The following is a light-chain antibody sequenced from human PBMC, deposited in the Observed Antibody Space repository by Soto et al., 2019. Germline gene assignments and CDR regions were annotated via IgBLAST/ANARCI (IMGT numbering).Light chain of an antibody. CDR1: QSVSSY. V-gene: IGKV3-15*01. CDR2: DAS. Sequence: EIVLTQSPATLSLSPGERATLSCWASQSVSSYLAWYQHKPGQAPRLLIYDASTRATGIPARFSGSGSGTEFTLTISRLQSEDFAVYYCQQYNNWPFTFGPGTKVDIK. CDR3: QQYNNWPFT. J-gene: IGKJ3*01.